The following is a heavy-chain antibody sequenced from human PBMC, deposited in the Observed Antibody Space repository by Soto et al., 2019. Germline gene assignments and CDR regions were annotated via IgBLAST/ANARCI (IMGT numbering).Heavy chain of an antibody. CDR1: GGSFSGYY. CDR3: ARVRAGYYGSGRHGSVDY. V-gene: IGHV4-34*01. J-gene: IGHJ4*02. D-gene: IGHD3-10*01. Sequence: SETLSLTCAVYGGSFSGYYWSWIRQPPGKGLEWIGEINHSGSTNYNPSLKSRVTISVDTSKNQFSLKLSSVTAADTAVYYCARVRAGYYGSGRHGSVDYWGQGTLVTVSS. CDR2: INHSGST.